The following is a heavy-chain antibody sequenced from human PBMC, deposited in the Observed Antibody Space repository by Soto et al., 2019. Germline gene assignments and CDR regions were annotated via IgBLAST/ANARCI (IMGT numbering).Heavy chain of an antibody. CDR2: IFPNGRDK. J-gene: IGHJ4*02. V-gene: IGHV3-30*13. CDR3: SRYDAHGSNCELAY. D-gene: IGHD1-26*01. CDR1: GFNFNTYF. Sequence: QVQLVQSGGGVVQPGRSLRLSCAASGFNFNTYFMHWVRQAPGKGLEWVAMIFPNGRDKEYADSVKGRFTISRDKSNNRMYLQMDSLRPEDTAVYYCSRYDAHGSNCELAYWGQGALVTVSS.